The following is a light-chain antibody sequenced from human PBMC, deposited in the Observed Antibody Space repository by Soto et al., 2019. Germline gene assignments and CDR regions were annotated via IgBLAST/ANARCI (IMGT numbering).Light chain of an antibody. CDR2: GAS. J-gene: IGKJ1*01. CDR1: QSVLTNSNNKNY. Sequence: DIVMTQSPDSLAVSLGEGATINCRSSQSVLTNSNNKNYLAWYQQKPGQHPKLLISGASTRESGVPDRFSGSGSGTDFTLTISSLQAEDVAVYYCQQYYGTTWTFGQGTKVEVK. CDR3: QQYYGTTWT. V-gene: IGKV4-1*01.